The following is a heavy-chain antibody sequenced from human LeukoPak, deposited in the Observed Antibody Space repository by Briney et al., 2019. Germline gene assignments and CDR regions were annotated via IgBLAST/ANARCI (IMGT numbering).Heavy chain of an antibody. CDR2: ISYDGSNK. CDR3: ANRGTYGDYPTLDY. Sequence: PGGSLRLSCAASGFTFSSYGMHWVRQAPGKGLEWVAVISYDGSNKYYADSVKGRFTISRDNSKNTLYLQMNSLRAEDTAVYYCANRGTYGDYPTLDYWGQGTLVTVSS. V-gene: IGHV3-30*18. D-gene: IGHD4-17*01. CDR1: GFTFSSYG. J-gene: IGHJ4*02.